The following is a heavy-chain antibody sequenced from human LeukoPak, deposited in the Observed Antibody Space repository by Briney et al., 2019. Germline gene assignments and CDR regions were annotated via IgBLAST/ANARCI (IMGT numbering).Heavy chain of an antibody. CDR3: AKTSGVYYIFHD. D-gene: IGHD3-3*01. J-gene: IGHJ4*02. V-gene: IGHV3-66*01. Sequence: GRSLRLSCAASGFTFSSYGMHWVRQAPGKGLEWVSVIYSAGDTYYPDSVKGRFTISRDNSKNTLYLQMNSLRAEDTAVYYCAKTSGVYYIFHDWGQGTLVTVSS. CDR2: IYSAGDT. CDR1: GFTFSSYG.